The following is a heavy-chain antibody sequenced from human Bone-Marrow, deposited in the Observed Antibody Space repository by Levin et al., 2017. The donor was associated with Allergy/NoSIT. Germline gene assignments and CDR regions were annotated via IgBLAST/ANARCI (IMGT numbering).Heavy chain of an antibody. CDR2: INSDGSST. V-gene: IGHV3-74*01. CDR3: ARVEEEYSGLSIDY. D-gene: IGHD5-12*01. CDR1: GFTFSSYW. Sequence: GGSLRLSCAASGFTFSSYWMHWVRQAPGKGLVWVSRINSDGSSTSYADSVKGRFTISRDNAKNTLYLQMNSLRAEDTAVYYCARVEEEYSGLSIDYWGQGTLVTVSS. J-gene: IGHJ4*02.